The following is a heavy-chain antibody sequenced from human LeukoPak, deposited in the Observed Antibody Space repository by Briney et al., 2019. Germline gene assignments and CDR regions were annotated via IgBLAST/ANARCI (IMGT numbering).Heavy chain of an antibody. V-gene: IGHV1-2*02. CDR2: INPNSGGT. CDR3: ARIRPAGHYYGMDV. D-gene: IGHD6-13*01. Sequence: GASVKVSCKASGYTFTGYYMHWVRQAPGQGLEWMGWINPNSGGTNYAQKFQGRVTMTRDTSISTAYMELSRLRSDDTAVYYCARIRPAGHYYGMDVWGQGTTVTVSS. CDR1: GYTFTGYY. J-gene: IGHJ6*02.